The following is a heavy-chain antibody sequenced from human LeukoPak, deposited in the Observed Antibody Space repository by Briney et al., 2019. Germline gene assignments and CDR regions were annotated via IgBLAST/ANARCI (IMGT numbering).Heavy chain of an antibody. Sequence: GASVKVSCKASGYTFTSYGISWVRQAPGQGLEWMGWMNPNSGNTGYAQKFQGRVTMTRNTSISTAYMELSSLRSEDTAVYYCARGVGGQQLVRFDPWGQGTLVTVSS. CDR2: MNPNSGNT. CDR1: GYTFTSYG. J-gene: IGHJ5*02. D-gene: IGHD6-13*01. V-gene: IGHV1-8*02. CDR3: ARGVGGQQLVRFDP.